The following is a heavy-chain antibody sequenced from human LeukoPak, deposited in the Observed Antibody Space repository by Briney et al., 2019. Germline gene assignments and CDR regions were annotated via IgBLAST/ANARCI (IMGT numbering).Heavy chain of an antibody. Sequence: SVKVSCKASGGTLSSYAISWVRQAPGQGLEWMGGIIPIFGTANYAQKFQGRVTITADESTSTAYMGLSSLRSEDTAVYYCAREVFAGYRAFDYWGQGTLVTVSS. J-gene: IGHJ4*02. CDR2: IIPIFGTA. CDR1: GGTLSSYA. V-gene: IGHV1-69*13. CDR3: AREVFAGYRAFDY. D-gene: IGHD3-16*02.